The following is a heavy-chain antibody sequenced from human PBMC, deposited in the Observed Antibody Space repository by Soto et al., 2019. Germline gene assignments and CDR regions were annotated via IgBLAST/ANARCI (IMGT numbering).Heavy chain of an antibody. D-gene: IGHD6-19*01. J-gene: IGHJ2*01. CDR2: ISVSGGLT. CDR3: ATIAVTGKWYFDL. V-gene: IGHV3-23*01. Sequence: EVQLLESGGGLVQPGGSLRLSCAASGFAFSSYPMSWVRQAPGKGLEWVSSISVSGGLTYYADSGKGRFTNARDNSKNTLYPQMNSLGAEDTAVYYFATIAVTGKWYFDLWGRGTLVTVSS. CDR1: GFAFSSYP.